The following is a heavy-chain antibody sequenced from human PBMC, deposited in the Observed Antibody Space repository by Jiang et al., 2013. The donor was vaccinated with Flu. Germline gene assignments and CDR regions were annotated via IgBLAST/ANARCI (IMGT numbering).Heavy chain of an antibody. D-gene: IGHD4-17*01. CDR3: ARHNGDYVLSWYFDL. Sequence: GAEVKKPGESLRISCKGSGYSFTSYWISWVRQMPGKGLEWMGRIDPSDSYTNYSPSFQGHVTISADKSISTAYLQWSSLKASDTAMYYCARHNGDYVLSWYFDLWGRGTLVTVSS. J-gene: IGHJ2*01. CDR2: IDPSDSYT. V-gene: IGHV5-10-1*01. CDR1: GYSFTSYW.